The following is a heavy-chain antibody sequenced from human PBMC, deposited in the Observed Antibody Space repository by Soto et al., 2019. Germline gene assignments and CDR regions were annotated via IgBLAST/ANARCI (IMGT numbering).Heavy chain of an antibody. CDR3: YRLDYDILPGYPNSYGMDV. CDR1: GFTFSSYA. Sequence: GGSLRLSCAASGFTFSSYAMHWVRQAPGKGLEWVAVISYDGSNKYYADSVKGRFTISRDNSKNTLYLQMNSLRAEDTAVYYCYRLDYDILPGYPNSYGMDVWGQGTTVNVSS. CDR2: ISYDGSNK. D-gene: IGHD3-9*01. V-gene: IGHV3-30-3*01. J-gene: IGHJ6*02.